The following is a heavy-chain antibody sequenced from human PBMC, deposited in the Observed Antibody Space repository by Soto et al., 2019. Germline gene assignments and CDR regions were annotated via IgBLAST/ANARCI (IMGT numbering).Heavy chain of an antibody. CDR1: GGSISSSSYY. V-gene: IGHV4-39*01. CDR2: IYYSGST. CDR3: ARHNRALRWFGESLCYMDV. J-gene: IGHJ6*03. Sequence: QLQLQESGPGLVKPSETLSLTCTVSGGSISSSSYYWGWIRQPPGKGLEWIGSIYYSGSTYYNPSLKSRVTISVDTSKPQSALKLSSGPAADTAVDYCARHNRALRWFGESLCYMDVWGKGTTVTVSS. D-gene: IGHD3-10*01.